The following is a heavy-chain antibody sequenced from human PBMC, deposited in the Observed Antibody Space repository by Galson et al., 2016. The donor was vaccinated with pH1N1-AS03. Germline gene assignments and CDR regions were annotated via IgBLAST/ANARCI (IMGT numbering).Heavy chain of an antibody. V-gene: IGHV1-2*04. D-gene: IGHD2-2*01. CDR1: GYIFTDFY. Sequence: SVKVSCKASGYIFTDFYVHWVRQAPGQGLEWMGWINTDSGVTNYAQKFEAWVTMTRDTSVSTAYMELYGLKTDDTAVYYRARDPRGPCTSATCPTTYYFGMDVWGQGTTVIVSS. CDR3: ARDPRGPCTSATCPTTYYFGMDV. J-gene: IGHJ6*02. CDR2: INTDSGVT.